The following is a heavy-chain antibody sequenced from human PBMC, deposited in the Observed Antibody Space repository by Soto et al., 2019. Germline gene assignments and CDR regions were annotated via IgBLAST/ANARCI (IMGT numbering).Heavy chain of an antibody. D-gene: IGHD2-21*02. V-gene: IGHV1-69*08. Sequence: QVQLVQSGAEVKKPGSSVKVSCKASGGTFSSYTISWVRQAPGQGLEWMGRIIPILGIANYAQKFQGRVTITADKSTSTAYMELSSLRSEYTAVYYCARDQGYCGGDCYSSHPWGQGTLVTVSS. CDR3: ARDQGYCGGDCYSSHP. CDR1: GGTFSSYT. J-gene: IGHJ5*02. CDR2: IIPILGIA.